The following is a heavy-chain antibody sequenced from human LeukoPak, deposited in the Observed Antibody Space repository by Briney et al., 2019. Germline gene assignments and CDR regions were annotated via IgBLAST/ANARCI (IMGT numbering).Heavy chain of an antibody. Sequence: PGGSLRLSCAASGFTVSNNYMTWVRQAPGKGLEWVSIIYSGTGTFYADPVKGRFTISRDNSKNTLYLQMNSLRAEDTAVYYCAKDGTMVRGVTPFDYWGQGTLVTVSS. V-gene: IGHV3-66*01. CDR2: IYSGTGT. J-gene: IGHJ4*02. D-gene: IGHD3-10*01. CDR3: AKDGTMVRGVTPFDY. CDR1: GFTVSNNY.